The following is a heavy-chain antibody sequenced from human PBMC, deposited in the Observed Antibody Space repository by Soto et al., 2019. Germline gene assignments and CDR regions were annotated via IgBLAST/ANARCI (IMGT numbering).Heavy chain of an antibody. J-gene: IGHJ4*02. CDR3: ASERKYSYGYILGY. CDR1: GYSISSGYY. V-gene: IGHV4-38-2*01. Sequence: SEPLSLNCAVSGYSISSGYYWGWIRQPPGKGLEWIGSIYHSGSTYYNPSRKSRVTISVGTYKNQFSLKMSSVTAADTAVYYCASERKYSYGYILGYWGQGTLV. D-gene: IGHD5-18*01. CDR2: IYHSGST.